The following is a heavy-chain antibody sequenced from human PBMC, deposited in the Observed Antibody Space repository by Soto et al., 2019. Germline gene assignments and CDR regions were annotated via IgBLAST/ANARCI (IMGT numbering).Heavy chain of an antibody. CDR2: IYYSGST. CDR3: ARDGGFDSSGYYDY. J-gene: IGHJ4*02. V-gene: IGHV4-31*03. Sequence: QVQLQESGPGLVKPSQTLSLTCTVSGGSISSGGYYWSWIRQHPGKGLEWIGYIYYSGSTYYNPSLKSRVTISVETAKNQFSLKLGSVTAGDTAVYYCARDGGFDSSGYYDYWGQGTLVTVSS. CDR1: GGSISSGGYY. D-gene: IGHD3-22*01.